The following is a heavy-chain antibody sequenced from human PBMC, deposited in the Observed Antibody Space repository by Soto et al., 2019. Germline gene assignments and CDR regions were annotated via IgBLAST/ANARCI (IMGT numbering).Heavy chain of an antibody. Sequence: SETLSLTCTVSGGSVSSGSYYWSWIRQPPGKGLEWIGYIYYSGSTNYNPSLKSRVTISVDTSKNQFSLKLSSVTAADTAVYYCARDLLGGVAGDYYYYGMVVWGQGTTLTVSS. V-gene: IGHV4-61*01. CDR1: GGSVSSGSYY. CDR2: IYYSGST. D-gene: IGHD6-19*01. CDR3: ARDLLGGVAGDYYYYGMVV. J-gene: IGHJ6*02.